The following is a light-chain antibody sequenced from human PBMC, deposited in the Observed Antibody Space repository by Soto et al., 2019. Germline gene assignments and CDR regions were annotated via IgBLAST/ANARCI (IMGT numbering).Light chain of an antibody. V-gene: IGLV2-11*01. CDR1: SSDVGGYNY. CDR3: CSYAGSYPLV. CDR2: DVN. J-gene: IGLJ1*01. Sequence: QSALTQPPSVSGSPGQSVTISCTGTSSDVGGYNYVSWYQQHPGKAPKLMIYDVNKRPSGVPDRISGSKFGNTASLTISGLQAEDEADYYCCSYAGSYPLVFGSGTKLTVL.